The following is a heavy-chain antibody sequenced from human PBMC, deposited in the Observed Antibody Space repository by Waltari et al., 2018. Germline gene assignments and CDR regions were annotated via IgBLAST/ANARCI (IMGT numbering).Heavy chain of an antibody. D-gene: IGHD5-18*01. CDR3: VSGKQLWTGAGWFDP. J-gene: IGHJ5*02. V-gene: IGHV4-39*01. CDR2: IYYSGSA. CDR1: GGSISSDYYY. Sequence: QLQLQESGPGLVKPSETLSLTCTVSGGSISSDYYYWGWIRQPPGKGLEWIGSIYYSGSADYNASRKRRLTMAADTSKNEFSLKLTSVTASDTAVYLCVSGKQLWTGAGWFDPWGQGTLVTGSS.